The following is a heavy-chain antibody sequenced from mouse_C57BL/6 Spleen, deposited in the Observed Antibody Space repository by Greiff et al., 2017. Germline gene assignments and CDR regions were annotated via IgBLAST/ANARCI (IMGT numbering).Heavy chain of an antibody. Sequence: VQRVESGPGLVAPSQSLSITCTVSGFSLTSYAISWVRQPPGKGLEWLGVIWTGGGTNYNSALKSRLSISKDNSKSQVFLKMNSLQTDDTARYYCARNPLYGKMYAMDYWGQGTSVTVSA. CDR2: IWTGGGT. CDR3: ARNPLYGKMYAMDY. V-gene: IGHV2-9-1*01. D-gene: IGHD1-1*01. CDR1: GFSLTSYA. J-gene: IGHJ4*01.